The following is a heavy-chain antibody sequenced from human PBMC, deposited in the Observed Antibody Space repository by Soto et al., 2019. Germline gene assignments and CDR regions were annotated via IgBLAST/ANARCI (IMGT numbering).Heavy chain of an antibody. D-gene: IGHD5-18*01. V-gene: IGHV3-23*01. CDR1: GFTFSNYV. J-gene: IGHJ3*02. CDR3: ARDESAMARRDRAFDI. Sequence: GGSLRLSCAASGFTFSNYVMSWVRQAPGKGLEWVSSISGSGDNTYYADSVKGRFTISRDNSKNTLFLQMNSLRAEDTAVYYCARDESAMARRDRAFDIWGQGTMVTVSS. CDR2: ISGSGDNT.